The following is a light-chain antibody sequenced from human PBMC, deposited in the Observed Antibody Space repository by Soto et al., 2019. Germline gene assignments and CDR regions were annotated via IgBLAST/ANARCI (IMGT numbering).Light chain of an antibody. J-gene: IGLJ2*01. CDR3: SSYSSSTTHVV. Sequence: QSALTQPASVSGSPGRSVTISCTGTSTDVGDFNYVSWYHHLPGRAPKLIIYDVTNRPSGISYRFSASKSGRTASLTISGLQAEDEGDYYCSSYSSSTTHVVFGGGTKVTVL. CDR1: STDVGDFNY. V-gene: IGLV2-14*03. CDR2: DVT.